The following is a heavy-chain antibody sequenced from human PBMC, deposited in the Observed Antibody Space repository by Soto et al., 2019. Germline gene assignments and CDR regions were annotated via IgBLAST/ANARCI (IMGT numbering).Heavy chain of an antibody. CDR2: INRDGSST. CDR1: GFTFSSYW. J-gene: IGHJ5*02. V-gene: IGHV3-74*01. D-gene: IGHD2-2*01. CDR3: ARDWSSTPDP. Sequence: GGSLRLSCAASGFTFSSYWMHWVRQAPGKGLVWVSRINRDGSSTSYADSVKGRFTISRDNAKNTLYLQMNSPRAEDTAVYHCARDWSSTPDPWGQGTLVTVSS.